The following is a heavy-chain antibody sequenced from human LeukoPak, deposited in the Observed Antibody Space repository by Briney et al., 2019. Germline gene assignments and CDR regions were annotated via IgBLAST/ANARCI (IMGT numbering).Heavy chain of an antibody. CDR1: GSTFSSYA. D-gene: IGHD5-12*01. V-gene: IGHV3-23*01. CDR3: AKGGGYSGYEIFDY. CDR2: ISGSGGST. J-gene: IGHJ4*02. Sequence: PGGSLRLSCAASGSTFSSYAMRWVRQAPGKGLEGVSAISGSGGSTYYADSVKGRFTISRDNSKNTLYLQMNSLRAEDTAVYYCAKGGGYSGYEIFDYWGQGTLVTVSS.